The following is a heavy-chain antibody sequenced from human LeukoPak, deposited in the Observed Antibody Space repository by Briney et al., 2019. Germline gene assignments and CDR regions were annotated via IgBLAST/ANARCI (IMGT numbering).Heavy chain of an antibody. CDR1: GYTFTTYA. J-gene: IGHJ3*02. D-gene: IGHD5-12*01. CDR2: INTNTGNP. Sequence: ASVKVSCKASGYTFTTYAMNWVRQAPGQGLEWMGWINTNTGNPTYAQGFTGRFVFSLDTSVSTAYLQISSLKAEDTAVYYCARRLDIVVSIAFDIWGQGTMVTVSS. V-gene: IGHV7-4-1*02. CDR3: ARRLDIVVSIAFDI.